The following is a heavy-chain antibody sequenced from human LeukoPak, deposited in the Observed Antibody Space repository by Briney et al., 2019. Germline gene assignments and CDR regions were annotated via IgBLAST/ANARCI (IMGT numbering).Heavy chain of an antibody. J-gene: IGHJ6*02. V-gene: IGHV3-33*06. CDR2: IWYDGSNK. D-gene: IGHD2-15*01. Sequence: SGGSLRLSCAASGFTFSSYGMHWVRQAPGKGLEWVAVIWYDGSNKYYADSVKGRFTISRDNSKNTLYLQMNSLRAEDTAVYHCAKNIVVVVAATPGVGMDVWGQGTTVTVSS. CDR1: GFTFSSYG. CDR3: AKNIVVVVAATPGVGMDV.